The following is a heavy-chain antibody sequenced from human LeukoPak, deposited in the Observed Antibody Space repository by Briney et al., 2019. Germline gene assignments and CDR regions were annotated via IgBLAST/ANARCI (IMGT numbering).Heavy chain of an antibody. CDR3: ATGDTGDWLSRPFDY. Sequence: ASVKVSCKVSGYTLTELSMHWVRQAPGKGLEWMGGFDPEDGETIYAQKFQGRVTMTEDTSTDTAYMELSSLRSEDTAVYYCATGDTGDWLSRPFDYWGQGTLVTVSS. D-gene: IGHD3/OR15-3a*01. J-gene: IGHJ4*02. CDR1: GYTLTELS. V-gene: IGHV1-24*01. CDR2: FDPEDGET.